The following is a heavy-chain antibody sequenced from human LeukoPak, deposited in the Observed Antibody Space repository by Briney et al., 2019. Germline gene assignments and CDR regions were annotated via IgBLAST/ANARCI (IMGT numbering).Heavy chain of an antibody. CDR2: ISPSNGAT. Sequence: ASVKVSCKASEYTFTAYYMHWVRQAPGQGLEWMGWISPSNGATKYAQKFQGRVTLTTDTSISTAYMELSRLTSDDTAVFYCVEENFRFDYWGQGTLVTVSS. V-gene: IGHV1-2*02. CDR1: EYTFTAYY. J-gene: IGHJ4*02. CDR3: VEENFRFDY.